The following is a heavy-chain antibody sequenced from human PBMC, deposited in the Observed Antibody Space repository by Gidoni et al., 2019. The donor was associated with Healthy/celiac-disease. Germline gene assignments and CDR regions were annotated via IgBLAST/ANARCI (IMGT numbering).Heavy chain of an antibody. CDR1: GGSFSGYY. Sequence: QVQLHQWGAGLLKPSETLSLTCAVYGGSFSGYYWSWIRQPPGKGLEWFGEINHSGSTNYNPSLKRRVTISVDTSKNQFSRKLSSVTAADTAVYYWARGSRVPAAISVYGCYFDDWGQGTLVTVSS. J-gene: IGHJ4*02. V-gene: IGHV4-34*01. CDR2: INHSGST. CDR3: ARGSRVPAAISVYGCYFDD. D-gene: IGHD2-2*01.